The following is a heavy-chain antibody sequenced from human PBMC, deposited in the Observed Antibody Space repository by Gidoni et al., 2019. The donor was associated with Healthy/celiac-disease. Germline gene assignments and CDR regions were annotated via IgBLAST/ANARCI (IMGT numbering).Heavy chain of an antibody. CDR3: ARPRVPPGITMVREVYNWFDP. CDR1: GGSISSSSYY. Sequence: QLQLQESGPGLVKPSETLSLTCTVSGGSISSSSYYWGWIRPPPGKGLEWIGSIYYSGSTYYNPSLKSRVTISVDTSKNQFSLKLSSVTAADTAVYYCARPRVPPGITMVREVYNWFDPWGQGTLVTVSS. D-gene: IGHD3-10*01. V-gene: IGHV4-39*01. J-gene: IGHJ5*02. CDR2: IYYSGST.